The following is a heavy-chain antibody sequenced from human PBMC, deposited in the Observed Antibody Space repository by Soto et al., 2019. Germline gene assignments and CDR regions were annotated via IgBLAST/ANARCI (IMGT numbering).Heavy chain of an antibody. CDR1: GGSISSSPYN. V-gene: IGHV4-39*01. D-gene: IGHD1-1*01. CDR2: ISYSATT. Sequence: PSETLSLTCTVSGGSISSSPYNWGWIRHPPKKGLEWIGTISYSATTYYNTSLKSRVTMSVDTSKNQFSLKLSSVTAADTAVYYCARHPTGFPNWFDSWGQGTLVTVSS. CDR3: ARHPTGFPNWFDS. J-gene: IGHJ5*01.